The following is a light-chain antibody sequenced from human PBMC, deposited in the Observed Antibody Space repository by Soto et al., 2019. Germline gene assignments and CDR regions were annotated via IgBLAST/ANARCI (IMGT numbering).Light chain of an antibody. Sequence: LVLTQSPGTLSLSPGETAALSCRASQIGSGSYLSWYQQKPGQAPRLLIYATSTRAPGIPDRFSGSGSATDFTLTINRLEPEDSAVYFCQHFGYPQWTFGRGTKVDI. J-gene: IGKJ1*01. V-gene: IGKV3-20*01. CDR3: QHFGYPQWT. CDR1: QIGSGSY. CDR2: ATS.